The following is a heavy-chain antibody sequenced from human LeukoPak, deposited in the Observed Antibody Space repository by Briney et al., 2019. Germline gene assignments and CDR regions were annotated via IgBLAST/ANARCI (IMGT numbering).Heavy chain of an antibody. D-gene: IGHD6-6*01. CDR2: INPNSGGT. CDR3: AAYPPFGIAARPSTGEVYLDY. Sequence: ASVKVSCKASGYTFTGYYMHWVRQAPGQGLEWMGRINPNSGGTNYAQKFQGRVTMTRDTSISTAYMGLSRLRSDDTAVYYCAAYPPFGIAARPSTGEVYLDYWGQGTLVTVSS. V-gene: IGHV1-2*06. J-gene: IGHJ4*02. CDR1: GYTFTGYY.